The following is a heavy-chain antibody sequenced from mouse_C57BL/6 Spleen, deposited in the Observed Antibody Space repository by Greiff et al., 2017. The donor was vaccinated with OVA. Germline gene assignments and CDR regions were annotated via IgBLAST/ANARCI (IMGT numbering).Heavy chain of an antibody. V-gene: IGHV1-53*01. J-gene: IGHJ2*01. CDR1: GFTFTSYW. CDR3: ARLVFLLRTFDY. Sequence: QVQLQQPGTELVKPGASVKLSCKASGFTFTSYWMHWVKQRPGQGLEWIGNINPSNGGTNYNEKFKSKATLTVDKSSSTAYMQLSSLKSEDTAVYYCARLVFLLRTFDYWGQGTTLTVSS. CDR2: INPSNGGT. D-gene: IGHD6-2*01.